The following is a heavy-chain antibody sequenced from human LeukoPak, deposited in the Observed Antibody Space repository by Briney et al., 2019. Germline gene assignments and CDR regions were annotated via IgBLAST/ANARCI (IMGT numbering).Heavy chain of an antibody. V-gene: IGHV4-59*01. Sequence: PSETLSLTCTVYGASISSYYWTWVRQPPGKGLEWIGSIHYSRGTNYNPSLKSRVTIAGDTSKNEFSLKLKSVTAANTAVYYCGTTSGTSPIDQWGQGALVTVSS. CDR3: GTTSGTSPIDQ. CDR1: GASISSYY. J-gene: IGHJ4*02. CDR2: IHYSRGT.